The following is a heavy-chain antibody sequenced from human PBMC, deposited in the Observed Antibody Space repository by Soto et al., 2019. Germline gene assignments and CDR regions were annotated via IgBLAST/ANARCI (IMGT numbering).Heavy chain of an antibody. J-gene: IGHJ6*02. D-gene: IGHD2-2*01. Sequence: AASVKVSCKASGGTFSSYTISWVRQAPGQGLEWMGWISAYNGNTNYAQKLQGRVTMTTDTSTSTAYMELRSLRSDDTAVYYCARITLVPAAKPIPDYGMDVWGQGTTVTVS. CDR2: ISAYNGNT. CDR1: GGTFSSYT. V-gene: IGHV1-18*01. CDR3: ARITLVPAAKPIPDYGMDV.